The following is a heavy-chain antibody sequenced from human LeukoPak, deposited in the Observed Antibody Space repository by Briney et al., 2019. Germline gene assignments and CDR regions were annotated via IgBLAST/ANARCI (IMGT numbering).Heavy chain of an antibody. J-gene: IGHJ4*02. CDR2: IIPIFGIA. D-gene: IGHD4-23*01. V-gene: IGHV1-69*04. Sequence: GASVKVSCKASGGTFSSYAISWVRQAPGQGLEWMGRIIPIFGIANYAQKFQGRVTITADKSTSTAYMELSSLRSEDTAVYYCARDQADDYGGNSPGYWGQGTLVTVPS. CDR3: ARDQADDYGGNSPGY. CDR1: GGTFSSYA.